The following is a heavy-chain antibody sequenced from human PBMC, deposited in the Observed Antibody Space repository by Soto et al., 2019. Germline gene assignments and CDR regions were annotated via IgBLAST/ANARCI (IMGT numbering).Heavy chain of an antibody. D-gene: IGHD6-6*01. CDR2: TRSNGEYT. Sequence: PGGSLRLSCAGSGSTFSNYAMTWVRQAPGKGLEWVSTTRSNGEYTYYADSVKGRFTVSRDNSQNALFLEMSSLRAEDTAVYYCAKESMSVAVSASRVYGMDVWGQGTTVTVS. V-gene: IGHV3-23*01. J-gene: IGHJ6*02. CDR1: GSTFSNYA. CDR3: AKESMSVAVSASRVYGMDV.